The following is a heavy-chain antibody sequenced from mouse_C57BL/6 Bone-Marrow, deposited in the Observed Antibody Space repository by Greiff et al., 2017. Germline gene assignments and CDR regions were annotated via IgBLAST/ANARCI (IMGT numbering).Heavy chain of an antibody. J-gene: IGHJ3*01. CDR3: ARSRYSNYLFAY. CDR2: IYPGSGST. Sequence: VQLQQPGAELVKPGASVKMSCKASGYTFTSYWITWVKQRPGQGLEWIGDIYPGSGSTNYNEKFKSKATLTVDTSSSTAYMQLSSLTSEDSAVYYCARSRYSNYLFAYWGQETLVTVSA. D-gene: IGHD2-5*01. V-gene: IGHV1-55*01. CDR1: GYTFTSYW.